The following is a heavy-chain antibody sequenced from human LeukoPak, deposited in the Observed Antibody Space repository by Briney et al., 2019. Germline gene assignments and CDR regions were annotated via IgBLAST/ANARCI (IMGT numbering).Heavy chain of an antibody. D-gene: IGHD2-2*01. J-gene: IGHJ3*02. Sequence: PGGSLRLSCAASGFTFSSYGLHWVRQAPGKGLGWVAVIWYDGSNKYYADSVKGRFTISRDNSKNTLYLQMNSLRAEDTAVYYCAKDIGEQLLSSAFDIWGQGTMVTVSS. CDR2: IWYDGSNK. CDR1: GFTFSSYG. CDR3: AKDIGEQLLSSAFDI. V-gene: IGHV3-33*06.